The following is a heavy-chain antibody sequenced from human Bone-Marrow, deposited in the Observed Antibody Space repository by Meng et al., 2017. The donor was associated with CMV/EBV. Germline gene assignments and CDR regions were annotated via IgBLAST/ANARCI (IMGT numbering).Heavy chain of an antibody. Sequence: GGSLRLSCAASGFTFSGSAMHWVRQASGKGLEWVGRIRSKANSYATAYAASVKGRFTISRDNAKNTLYLQMNSLRAEDTAVYYCARDAWCSSTSCYAYYYYGMDVWGQGTTVTVSS. D-gene: IGHD2-2*01. CDR3: ARDAWCSSTSCYAYYYYGMDV. CDR1: GFTFSGSA. J-gene: IGHJ6*02. V-gene: IGHV3-73*01. CDR2: IRSKANSYAT.